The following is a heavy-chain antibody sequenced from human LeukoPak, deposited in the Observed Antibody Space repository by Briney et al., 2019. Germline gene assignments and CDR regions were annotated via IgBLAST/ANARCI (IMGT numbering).Heavy chain of an antibody. CDR1: GFTFSNYA. Sequence: GGSLRLSCAASGFTFSNYAMSWVRQAPGKGLEWVSGISGSGGSTYYADSVKGRFTISRDNSKNTLYLQVSSLRAEGTAVYHCAKEGYDFWSTYSTTHFDYWGQGTLVTVSS. D-gene: IGHD3-3*01. CDR2: ISGSGGST. V-gene: IGHV3-23*01. CDR3: AKEGYDFWSTYSTTHFDY. J-gene: IGHJ4*02.